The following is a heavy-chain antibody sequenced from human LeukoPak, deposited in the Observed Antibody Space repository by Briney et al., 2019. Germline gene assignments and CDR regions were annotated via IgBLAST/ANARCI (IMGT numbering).Heavy chain of an antibody. Sequence: SETLSLTCTVSGGSISSSSYYWSWIRQPPGKGLEWIGYIYYSGSTNYNPSLKSRVTISVDTSKNQFSLKLSSVTAADTAVYYCARVVGYWFDPWGQGTLVTVSS. CDR2: IYYSGST. CDR1: GGSISSSSYY. CDR3: ARVVGYWFDP. V-gene: IGHV4-61*01. J-gene: IGHJ5*02. D-gene: IGHD3-10*01.